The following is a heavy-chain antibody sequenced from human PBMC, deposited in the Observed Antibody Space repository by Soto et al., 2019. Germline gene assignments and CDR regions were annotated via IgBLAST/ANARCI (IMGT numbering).Heavy chain of an antibody. J-gene: IGHJ6*02. D-gene: IGHD3-10*01. CDR1: GGSLRNYY. CDR3: ASQGFGDLHGLVDV. CDR2: INYRWAT. Sequence: QVQLQESGPRLVKPSETLSLTCTVSGGSLRNYYCSWFRQPPGKGLEWVAYINYRWATFSNPSLQSRVTMSVRTSNDQCSLMLNSVTAADTAVYYCASQGFGDLHGLVDVWGQGTTVTVSS. V-gene: IGHV4-59*08.